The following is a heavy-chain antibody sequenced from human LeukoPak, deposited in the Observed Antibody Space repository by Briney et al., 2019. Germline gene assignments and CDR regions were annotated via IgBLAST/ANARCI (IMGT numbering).Heavy chain of an antibody. Sequence: RPSETLSLTCTVSGGSISSYYWSWIRQPPGKGLEWIGSIYYGGSTYYNPSLKSRVTISVDTSKNQFSLKLSSVTAADTAVYYCARDGGSSFRYFDYWGQGTLVTVSS. J-gene: IGHJ4*02. CDR2: IYYGGST. CDR3: ARDGGSSFRYFDY. V-gene: IGHV4-59*12. D-gene: IGHD2-2*01. CDR1: GGSISSYY.